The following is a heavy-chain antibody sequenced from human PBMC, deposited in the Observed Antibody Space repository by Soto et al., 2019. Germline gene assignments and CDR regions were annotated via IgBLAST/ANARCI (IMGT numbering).Heavy chain of an antibody. V-gene: IGHV3-23*01. CDR2: IGGGGRTT. Sequence: XGSLGLSCAASGFTFTNSAMSWVRQAPGKGLEWVSKIGGGGRTTYYADSVKGRFTISRDNSKNTLYLQMNSLRAEDTAVYYCAKPSGLATAGSAFDYWGQGTLVTVSS. CDR3: AKPSGLATAGSAFDY. CDR1: GFTFTNSA. D-gene: IGHD6-13*01. J-gene: IGHJ4*02.